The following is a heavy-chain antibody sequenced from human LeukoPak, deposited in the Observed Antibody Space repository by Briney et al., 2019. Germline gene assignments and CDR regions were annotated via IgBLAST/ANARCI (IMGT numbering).Heavy chain of an antibody. CDR3: ARGGRYDILSGMDV. D-gene: IGHD3-9*01. V-gene: IGHV4-59*01. CDR1: GGSISSYY. Sequence: SETLSLTCTVSGGSISSYYWSWIRQPPGKGLEWIGYIYYSGSTNYNPSLKSRVTISVDTSKNQFSLKLSSVTAADTAVYYCARGGRYDILSGMDVWGKGTTVTVSS. CDR2: IYYSGST. J-gene: IGHJ6*03.